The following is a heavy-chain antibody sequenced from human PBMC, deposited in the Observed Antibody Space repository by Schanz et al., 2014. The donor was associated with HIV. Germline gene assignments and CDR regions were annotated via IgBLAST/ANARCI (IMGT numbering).Heavy chain of an antibody. Sequence: QVQLVQSGAEVKKPGSSVKVSCKASGDTFSSYSISWVRQAPGQGLEWVGGIIPIIGTADYAQKFQGRATITADESTSTAYMELSSLRSEDTAVYYCARDSPVAAGTLDYWGQGTLVTVSS. CDR3: ARDSPVAAGTLDY. CDR1: GDTFSSYS. D-gene: IGHD6-13*01. J-gene: IGHJ4*02. V-gene: IGHV1-69*01. CDR2: IIPIIGTA.